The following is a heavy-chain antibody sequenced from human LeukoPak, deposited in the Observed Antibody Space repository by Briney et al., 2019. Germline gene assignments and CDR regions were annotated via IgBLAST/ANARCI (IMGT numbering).Heavy chain of an antibody. CDR3: ARTGYSGSYWRAFDI. J-gene: IGHJ3*02. CDR2: IYPGDSDT. Sequence: GESLKISCKGSGYSFTSYWIGWVRQMPGKGLEWMGIIYPGDSDTRYSPSFQGQVTISADKSISTAYLQWSSLKASDTAMYYCARTGYSGSYWRAFDIWGQGTMVTVSS. CDR1: GYSFTSYW. D-gene: IGHD1-26*01. V-gene: IGHV5-51*01.